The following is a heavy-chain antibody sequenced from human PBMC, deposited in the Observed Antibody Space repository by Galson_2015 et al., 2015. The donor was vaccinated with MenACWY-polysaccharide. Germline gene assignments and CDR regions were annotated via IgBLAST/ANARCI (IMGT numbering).Heavy chain of an antibody. J-gene: IGHJ4*02. CDR2: SGATT. D-gene: IGHD6-19*01. CDR3: AKGGGFYSSGFDY. V-gene: IGHV3-23*01. Sequence: SGATTYYADSVKGRFTISRDNSKSTVYVEMNSLRGEDTAVYYCAKGGGFYSSGFDYWGQGTLVTVSP.